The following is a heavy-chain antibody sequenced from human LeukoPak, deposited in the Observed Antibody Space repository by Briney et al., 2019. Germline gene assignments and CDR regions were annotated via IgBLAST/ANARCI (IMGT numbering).Heavy chain of an antibody. CDR1: GFIFDTHD. CDR2: IRSDGYHT. D-gene: IGHD1-26*01. Sequence: GGSLRLSCGASGFIFDTHDMHWVRQAPGKGLEWVAFIRSDGYHTYYADSVKGRFTITRDNSKNTLYLQMNSLRLEDMAVYYCARPSGSGVDYWGRGTRVTVSS. J-gene: IGHJ4*02. CDR3: ARPSGSGVDY. V-gene: IGHV3-30*02.